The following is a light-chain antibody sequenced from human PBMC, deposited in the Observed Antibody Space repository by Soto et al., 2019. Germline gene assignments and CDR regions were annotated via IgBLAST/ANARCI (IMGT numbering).Light chain of an antibody. CDR2: DVS. J-gene: IGLJ3*02. CDR3: CSYAGSYTWV. CDR1: TSDVGSYTY. Sequence: QSVLTQPRSVSGSPGQSVTISCTGTTSDVGSYTYVPWYQQHPGKAPKLMLYDVSQRPSGVPYRFSGSKFGNTASLTISGLQAEDEADYYCCSYAGSYTWVFGGGTKLTVL. V-gene: IGLV2-11*01.